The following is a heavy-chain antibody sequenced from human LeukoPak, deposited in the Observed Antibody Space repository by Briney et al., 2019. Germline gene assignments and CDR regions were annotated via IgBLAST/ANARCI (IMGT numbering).Heavy chain of an antibody. D-gene: IGHD3-16*01. V-gene: IGHV3-48*03. J-gene: IGHJ4*02. CDR3: ARDTLSGLAFY. CDR1: GFTFGDYE. CDR2: ISSSGSTI. Sequence: PGESLRLSCAASGFTFGDYEMNWVRQAPGKGLEWVSYISSSGSTIYYADSVKGRFTISRDNAKNSLFLQMNSLRAEDTAVYYCARDTLSGLAFYWGQGTLVTVSS.